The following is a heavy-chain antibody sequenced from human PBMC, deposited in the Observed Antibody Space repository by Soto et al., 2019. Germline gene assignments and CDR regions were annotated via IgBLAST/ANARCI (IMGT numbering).Heavy chain of an antibody. V-gene: IGHV4-34*01. D-gene: IGHD6-13*01. CDR3: ARGPEQQLVYYFDY. CDR2: INHSGST. CDR1: GGSFSGYY. Sequence: SETLSLTCAVYGGSFSGYYWSWIRQPPGKGLEWIGEINHSGSTNYNPSLKSRVTISVDTSKNQFSLKLSSVTAADTAVYYCARGPEQQLVYYFDYWGQGTLVTVSS. J-gene: IGHJ4*02.